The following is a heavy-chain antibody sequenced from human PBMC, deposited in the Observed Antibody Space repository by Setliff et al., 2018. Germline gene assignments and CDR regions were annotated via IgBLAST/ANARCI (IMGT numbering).Heavy chain of an antibody. V-gene: IGHV3-11*03. D-gene: IGHD1-1*01. CDR2: VASTGSFT. J-gene: IGHJ3*02. CDR1: GFIFTKYF. Sequence: GGSLRLSCEGSGFIFTKYFMSWFRQAPGKGLEWVSYVASTGSFTKEADSVRGRFSVSRDNSKKSVFLQMNDLRVEDTAVYFCAKGGDWDDEHYAFDIWGQGTMVTVS. CDR3: AKGGDWDDEHYAFDI.